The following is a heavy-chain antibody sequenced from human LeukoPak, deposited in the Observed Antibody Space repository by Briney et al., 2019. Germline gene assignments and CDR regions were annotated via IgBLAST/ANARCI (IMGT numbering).Heavy chain of an antibody. J-gene: IGHJ4*02. CDR2: ISYDGSNK. D-gene: IGHD2-2*01. Sequence: GRSLRLSCAASGFTFSSYGMHWVRQAPGKGLEWVAVISYDGSNKYYADSVKGRFTISRDNSKSTLYLQMNSLRAEDTAVYYCVRGYQLLLDYWGQGTLVTVSS. CDR3: VRGYQLLLDY. CDR1: GFTFSSYG. V-gene: IGHV3-30*03.